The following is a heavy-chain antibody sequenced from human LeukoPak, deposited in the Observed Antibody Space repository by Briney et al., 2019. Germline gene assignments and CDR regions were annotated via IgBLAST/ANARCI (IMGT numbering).Heavy chain of an antibody. CDR1: GGSISSYY. V-gene: IGHV4-59*01. CDR3: ARIDYYGDLMGHFDY. Sequence: SETLSLTCTVSGGSISSYYWSWIRQPPGKGLEWIGYIYYPGSTNYNPSLKSRVTISLDTSKNQFSLKLSSVTAADTAVYYCARIDYYGDLMGHFDYWGQGTLVTVSS. D-gene: IGHD4-17*01. CDR2: IYYPGST. J-gene: IGHJ4*02.